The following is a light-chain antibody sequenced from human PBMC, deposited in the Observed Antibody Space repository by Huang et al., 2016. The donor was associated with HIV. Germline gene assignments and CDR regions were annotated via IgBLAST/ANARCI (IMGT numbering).Light chain of an antibody. J-gene: IGKJ5*01. CDR1: QGISSA. CDR3: HQFNNYLT. V-gene: IGKV1D-13*01. CDR2: DAS. Sequence: AIQLTQSPSSLSASVGDRVTITCRASQGISSALAWYQQKPGKAPKLLIYDASSLESGVPSRVSGSGSGTDFTLTISSLQPEDFATYYCHQFNNYLTFGQGTRLEIK.